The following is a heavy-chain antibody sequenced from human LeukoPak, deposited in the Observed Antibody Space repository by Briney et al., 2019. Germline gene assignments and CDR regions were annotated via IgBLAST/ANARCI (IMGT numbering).Heavy chain of an antibody. CDR1: GFTFSTSA. Sequence: EASVKVSCKTSGFTFSTSAAQWVRQARGQRLEWIGWIIVGSGATNYAQSLQGRFTITRDMSTNTAYMELSSLGSEDSAVYYCAAELYGVYTDCCTFHLWGQGTLVTVSS. V-gene: IGHV1-58*01. CDR2: IIVGSGAT. J-gene: IGHJ3*01. CDR3: AAELYGVYTDCCTFHL. D-gene: IGHD4-17*01.